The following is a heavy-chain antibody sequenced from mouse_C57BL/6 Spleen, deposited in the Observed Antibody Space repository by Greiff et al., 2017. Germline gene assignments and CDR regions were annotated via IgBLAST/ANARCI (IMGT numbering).Heavy chain of an antibody. CDR3: ARLGDYDYGNFDY. J-gene: IGHJ2*01. V-gene: IGHV5-9*01. CDR2: ISGGGGNT. CDR1: GFTFSSYT. Sequence: EVKVVESGGGLVKPGGSLKLSCAASGFTFSSYTMSWVRQTPEKRLEWVATISGGGGNTYYPDSVKGRFTISRDNAKNTLYLQMSSLRSEDTALYYCARLGDYDYGNFDYWGQGTTRTVSS. D-gene: IGHD2-4*01.